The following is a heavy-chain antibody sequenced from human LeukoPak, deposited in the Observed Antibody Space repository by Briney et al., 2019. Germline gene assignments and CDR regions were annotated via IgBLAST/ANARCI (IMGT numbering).Heavy chain of an antibody. D-gene: IGHD4-23*01. CDR1: GYTFTGYY. J-gene: IGHJ4*02. V-gene: IGHV1-2*04. CDR3: ARDQEGYGGKGRGGNFDY. CDR2: INPNSGGT. Sequence: GASVKVSCKASGYTFTGYYMHWVRQAPGQGLEWMGWINPNSGGTNYAQKFQGWVTMTRDTSISTAYMELSRLRSDDTAVYYCARDQEGYGGKGRGGNFDYWGQGTLVTVSS.